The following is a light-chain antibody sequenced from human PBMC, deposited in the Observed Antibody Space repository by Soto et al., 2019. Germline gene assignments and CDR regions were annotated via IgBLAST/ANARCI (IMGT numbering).Light chain of an antibody. CDR3: KSYAGSNTYV. CDR1: KNDIGVYDF. J-gene: IGLJ1*01. Sequence: LTQPPPASGSPGQSVTISCTGTKNDIGVYDFVSWYQHHPGKAPRLIIYEVVQRPSGVPDRFSGSKSGNTASLTVSGLQAADEADYFCKSYAGSNTYVFGSGTKVTVL. CDR2: EVV. V-gene: IGLV2-8*01.